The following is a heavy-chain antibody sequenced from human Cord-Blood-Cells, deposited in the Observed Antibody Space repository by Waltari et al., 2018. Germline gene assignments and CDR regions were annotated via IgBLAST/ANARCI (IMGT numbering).Heavy chain of an antibody. CDR3: AREDPVAGTFDY. J-gene: IGHJ4*02. Sequence: EVQLVESGGGLVQPGGSLRLSCAASGFTFSSYDMHWCRQATGKGLEWVSAIGTAGDTYYPGSVKGRFTISRENAKNSLYLQMNSLRAGDTAVYYCAREDPVAGTFDYWGQGTLVTVSS. CDR1: GFTFSSYD. V-gene: IGHV3-13*01. D-gene: IGHD6-19*01. CDR2: IGTAGDT.